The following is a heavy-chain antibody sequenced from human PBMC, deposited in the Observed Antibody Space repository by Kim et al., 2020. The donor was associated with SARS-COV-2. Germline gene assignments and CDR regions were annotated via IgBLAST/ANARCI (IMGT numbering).Heavy chain of an antibody. CDR2: ISWNSGSI. CDR3: AKDRYSRSSGCCY. Sequence: GGSLRLSCAASGFTFGDYAMHWVRQAPGKGLEWVSGISWNSGSIDYADSVKGRYTISRDNAKNSLYLQMNRLRVEDAALYYCAKDRYSRSSGCCYWGQGTLVTVSS. D-gene: IGHD6-6*01. CDR1: GFTFGDYA. J-gene: IGHJ4*02. V-gene: IGHV3-9*01.